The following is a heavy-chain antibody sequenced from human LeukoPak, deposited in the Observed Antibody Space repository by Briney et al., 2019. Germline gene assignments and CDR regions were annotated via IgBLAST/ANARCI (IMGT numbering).Heavy chain of an antibody. Sequence: SVKVSCKASGGTFSSYAISWVRQAPGQGLVWMGGIIPIFGTANYAQKFQGRVTITADESTSTAYMELSSLRSEDTAVYYCAREEYSSFLGTSGPLPNWFDPWGQGTLVTVSS. CDR3: AREEYSSFLGTSGPLPNWFDP. J-gene: IGHJ5*02. D-gene: IGHD6-6*01. V-gene: IGHV1-69*13. CDR1: GGTFSSYA. CDR2: IIPIFGTA.